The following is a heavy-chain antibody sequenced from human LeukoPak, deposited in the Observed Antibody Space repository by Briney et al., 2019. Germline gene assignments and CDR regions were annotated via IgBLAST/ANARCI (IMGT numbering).Heavy chain of an antibody. D-gene: IGHD5-18*01. Sequence: SETLSLTCSVSGGSMTRYYWSWIRQPPGKGLEWMGYIFYSGNTKYNPSLESRVTISVDTSKNQFSLRLTSVTAADSAVYYCARVQREYSYGLFDSWGQGTLVTVSS. CDR3: ARVQREYSYGLFDS. CDR2: IFYSGNT. CDR1: GGSMTRYY. J-gene: IGHJ4*02. V-gene: IGHV4-59*01.